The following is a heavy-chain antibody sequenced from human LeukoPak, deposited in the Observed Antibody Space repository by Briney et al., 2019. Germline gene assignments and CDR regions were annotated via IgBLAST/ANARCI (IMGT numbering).Heavy chain of an antibody. CDR3: TRTFLSGHGYKVGYFDY. J-gene: IGHJ4*02. D-gene: IGHD5-24*01. Sequence: PGGSLRLSCAASGLTVSSNYMSWVRQAPGKGLEWVSLIYSSGSTYYADSVKGRFTISRDNSRNTLFLQMNGLTAEDTAMYYCTRTFLSGHGYKVGYFDYWGQGTLVTVSS. V-gene: IGHV3-53*01. CDR2: IYSSGST. CDR1: GLTVSSNY.